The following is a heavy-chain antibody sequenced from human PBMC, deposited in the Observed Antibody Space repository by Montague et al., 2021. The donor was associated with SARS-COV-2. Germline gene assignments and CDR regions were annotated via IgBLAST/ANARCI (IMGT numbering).Heavy chain of an antibody. J-gene: IGHJ6*02. CDR3: TSFAGYEGMDV. D-gene: IGHD6-13*01. Sequence: SRSISLSASGFPFGDYAMSWVRQAPGKGLEWVGFIRSKAYGGSTGYAASVKGKFTISRDDSKSIAYLQMNSLKTEDTAVYYCTSFAGYEGMDVWGQGTMVTVSS. V-gene: IGHV3-49*04. CDR2: IRSKAYGGST. CDR1: GFPFGDYA.